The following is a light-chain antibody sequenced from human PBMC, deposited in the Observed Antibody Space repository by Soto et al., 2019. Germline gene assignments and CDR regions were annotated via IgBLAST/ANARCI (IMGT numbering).Light chain of an antibody. Sequence: DIQMTQSPSSLSASVGDRVTITCRASQSLSSYLNWYQQRPGKAPKLLIYAASSLQSGAPSRFSGSGSGTDFTLTISSLQPEDFATYYCQQSYDAPFNFGPGTNVDLK. CDR2: AAS. V-gene: IGKV1-39*01. CDR1: QSLSSY. CDR3: QQSYDAPFN. J-gene: IGKJ3*01.